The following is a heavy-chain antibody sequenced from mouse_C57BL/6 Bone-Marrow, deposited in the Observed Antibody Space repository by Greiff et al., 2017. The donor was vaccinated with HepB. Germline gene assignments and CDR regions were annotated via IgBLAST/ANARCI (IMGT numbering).Heavy chain of an antibody. V-gene: IGHV1-64*01. CDR3: ARIFAITTVVAPYAMDY. J-gene: IGHJ4*01. CDR2: IHPNSGST. D-gene: IGHD1-1*01. CDR1: GYTFTSYW. Sequence: VKLQQPGAELVKPGASVKLSCKASGYTFTSYWMHWVKQRPGQGLEWIGMIHPNSGSTNYNEKFKSKATLTVDKSSSTAYMQLSSLTSEDSAVYYFARIFAITTVVAPYAMDYWGQGTSVTVSS.